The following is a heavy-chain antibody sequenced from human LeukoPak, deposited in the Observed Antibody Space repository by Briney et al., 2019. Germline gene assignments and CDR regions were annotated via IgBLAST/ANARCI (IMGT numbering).Heavy chain of an antibody. CDR1: GFTVSSNY. CDR3: ASEGGYDYRWVDY. Sequence: GGSLRLSCAASGFTVSSNYMSWVRQAPGEGVEWVSGIYSGGSTYYADSVKGRFTISRDNSKTTLYLQMNSLRAEDTAVYYCASEGGYDYRWVDYWGQGTLVTVSS. CDR2: IYSGGST. D-gene: IGHD5-12*01. J-gene: IGHJ4*02. V-gene: IGHV3-53*01.